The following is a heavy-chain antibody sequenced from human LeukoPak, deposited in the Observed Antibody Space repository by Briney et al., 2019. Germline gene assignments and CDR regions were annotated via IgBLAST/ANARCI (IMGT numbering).Heavy chain of an antibody. V-gene: IGHV3-21*01. CDR1: GFTFSSYS. CDR3: ARRTITMVRGVTYFDY. Sequence: GRSLRLSCAASGFTFSSYSMNWVRQAPGKGLEWVSSISSSSSYIYYADSVKGRFTISRDNAKNSLYLQMNSLRAEDTAVYYCARRTITMVRGVTYFDYWGQGTLVTVSS. D-gene: IGHD3-10*01. J-gene: IGHJ4*02. CDR2: ISSSSSYI.